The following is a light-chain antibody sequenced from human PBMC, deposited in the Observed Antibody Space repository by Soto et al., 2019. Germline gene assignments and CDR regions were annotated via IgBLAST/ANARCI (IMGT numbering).Light chain of an antibody. CDR1: QSVGRNY. Sequence: EIVLTQSPGTLSLSPGERATLSCRASQSVGRNYLAWYQQKPGQAPRLLIHAASSRATAIPDTFSGSGSETDFTLTISRLEPEDFAVYYCQQYAESPLTFGGGTKVEIK. J-gene: IGKJ4*01. V-gene: IGKV3-20*01. CDR3: QQYAESPLT. CDR2: AAS.